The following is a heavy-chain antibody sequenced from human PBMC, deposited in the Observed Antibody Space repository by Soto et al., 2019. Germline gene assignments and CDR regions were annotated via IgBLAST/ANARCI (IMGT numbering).Heavy chain of an antibody. D-gene: IGHD6-6*01. CDR2: IDYSGIT. CDR1: GGSVSSGNYY. V-gene: IGHV4-61*01. CDR3: ASDRRPFSSSSGFDP. J-gene: IGHJ5*02. Sequence: SETLSLTCTVSGGSVSSGNYYWSWIRQSPGKGLEWLGYIDYSGITNYNPSLKSRVTISTDTSRKQFSLKLTSVTAADTAVYYCASDRRPFSSSSGFDPWGQGTLVTVS.